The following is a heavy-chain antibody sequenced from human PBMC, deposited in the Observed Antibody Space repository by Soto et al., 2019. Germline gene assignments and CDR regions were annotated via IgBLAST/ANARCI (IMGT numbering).Heavy chain of an antibody. CDR1: GFSFSDFG. Sequence: QVQLVESGGGVVQPERSLRLSCATSGFSFSDFGMHWVRQAPGKGLEWVATISGDGSVKYYPGSVQGRFTISRDNSKNALYLQMSSLRTDDTAVYYCVRGTAVARQHFANWGQGTLVSVSS. J-gene: IGHJ4*02. CDR3: VRGTAVARQHFAN. CDR2: ISGDGSVK. D-gene: IGHD6-19*01. V-gene: IGHV3-30*03.